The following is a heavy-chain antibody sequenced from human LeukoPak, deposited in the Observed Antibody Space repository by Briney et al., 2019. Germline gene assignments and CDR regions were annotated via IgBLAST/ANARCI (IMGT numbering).Heavy chain of an antibody. D-gene: IGHD3-22*01. CDR1: GGSLSNYY. CDR2: INQSGST. J-gene: IGHJ4*02. Sequence: SETLSLTCTVSGGSLSNYYWSWIRQTPGKGLEWLGQINQSGSTNYNPSLKSRVTISVDTSKNQFSLKLSSVTAADTAVYYCARARQYYDSSGYPDYWGQGTLVTVSS. V-gene: IGHV4-34*01. CDR3: ARARQYYDSSGYPDY.